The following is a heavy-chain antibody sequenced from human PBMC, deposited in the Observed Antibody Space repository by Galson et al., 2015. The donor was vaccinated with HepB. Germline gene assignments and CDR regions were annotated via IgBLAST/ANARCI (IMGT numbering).Heavy chain of an antibody. CDR3: ARGRGFDI. J-gene: IGHJ3*02. V-gene: IGHV3-74*01. CDR2: TNTDGSST. Sequence: SLRLSCAVSGFTFRNYWMHWVRQAPGKGLVWVSRTNTDGSSTSYADSVEGRFTISRDNAKNTVYLQMNSLRAEDTAVYYCARGRGFDIWGQGTMVTVSS. CDR1: GFTFRNYW.